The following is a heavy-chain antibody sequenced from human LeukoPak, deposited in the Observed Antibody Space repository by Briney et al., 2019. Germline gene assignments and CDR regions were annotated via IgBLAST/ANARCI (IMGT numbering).Heavy chain of an antibody. CDR3: ARRYYYDSSGYPN. CDR2: IIPILGIA. CDR1: GGTFSSYA. Sequence: SVKVSCKPSGGTFSSYAISWVRQAPGQGLEWMGRIIPILGIANYTQKFQGRVTITADKSTSTAYMERSSLRSEDTAVYYCARRYYYDSSGYPNWGQGTLVTVSS. V-gene: IGHV1-69*04. J-gene: IGHJ4*02. D-gene: IGHD3-22*01.